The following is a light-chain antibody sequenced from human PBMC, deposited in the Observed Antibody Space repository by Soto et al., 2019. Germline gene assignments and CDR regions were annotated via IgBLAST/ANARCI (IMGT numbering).Light chain of an antibody. CDR3: QQYHRYST. CDR1: QSINGW. J-gene: IGKJ1*01. CDR2: DVS. Sequence: DIQMTQSPSTLSASVGDRVTITCRASQSINGWLAWYQQKPGKAPKLLIYDVSTLDSGVPSRFSGSASGTEFPLTISSLESDDFATYYCQQYHRYSTFGQGTRVDIK. V-gene: IGKV1-5*01.